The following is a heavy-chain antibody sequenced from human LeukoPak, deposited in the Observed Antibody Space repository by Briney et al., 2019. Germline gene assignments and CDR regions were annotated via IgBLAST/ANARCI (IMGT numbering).Heavy chain of an antibody. CDR3: ARDYYGSGSYPLS. J-gene: IGHJ4*02. CDR2: IIPILGIA. D-gene: IGHD3-10*01. CDR1: GGTFSSYA. Sequence: ASVKVSCKASGGTFSSYAISWVRQAPGQGLEWMGKIIPILGIANYAQKFQGRVTITADKSTSTAYMELSSLRSEDTAVYYCARDYYGSGSYPLSWGQGTLVTVSS. V-gene: IGHV1-69*04.